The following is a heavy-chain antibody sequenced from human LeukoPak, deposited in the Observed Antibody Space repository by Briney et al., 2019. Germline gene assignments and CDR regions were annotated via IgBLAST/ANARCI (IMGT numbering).Heavy chain of an antibody. Sequence: QPGGSLRLSCSVSGFTFSTYVMHWVRQAPGKGLEYVSAISSNGDNTYYVDSVKGRFTISRDNSKNTLYLQMSSLRADDTAVYYCVRGTGYWGQGTLVTVSS. CDR1: GFTFSTYV. J-gene: IGHJ4*02. CDR3: VRGTGY. CDR2: ISSNGDNT. V-gene: IGHV3-64D*06.